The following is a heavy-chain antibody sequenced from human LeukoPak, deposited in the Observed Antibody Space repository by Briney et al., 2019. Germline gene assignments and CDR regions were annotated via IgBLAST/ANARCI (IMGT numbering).Heavy chain of an antibody. CDR2: ISQDVSHK. V-gene: IGHV3-7*01. Sequence: GGSLRLSCAASGFTFSSYWMSWVRQAPGRGLQSVAYISQDVSHKYYVDSVKGRFTISRDNAKNSLHLEMNSLRAEDTALYYCARVGYNGWNFENWGQGTLVTVSS. CDR1: GFTFSSYW. J-gene: IGHJ4*02. CDR3: ARVGYNGWNFEN. D-gene: IGHD5-12*01.